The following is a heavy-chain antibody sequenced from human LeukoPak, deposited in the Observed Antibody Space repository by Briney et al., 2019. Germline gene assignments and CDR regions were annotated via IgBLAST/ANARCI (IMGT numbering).Heavy chain of an antibody. V-gene: IGHV4-39*01. D-gene: IGHD3-22*01. J-gene: IGHJ5*02. CDR2: IYYSGST. CDR1: GDSISSSSYS. CDR3: ARQEKDYYDSSGPYRSRAPWFDP. Sequence: SETLSLTCTVSGDSISSSSYSWGWIRQPPGKGLEWIGSIYYSGSTYYNPSLKSRVTISVDTSKNQFSLKLSSVTAADTAVYYCARQEKDYYDSSGPYRSRAPWFDPWGQGTLVTVSS.